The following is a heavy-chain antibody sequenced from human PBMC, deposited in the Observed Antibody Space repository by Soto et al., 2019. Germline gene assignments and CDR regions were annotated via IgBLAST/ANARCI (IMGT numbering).Heavy chain of an antibody. V-gene: IGHV4-30-4*01. CDR2: ISYSGNT. CDR1: GGSISSGHYY. J-gene: IGHJ4*02. Sequence: PSETLSLTCTVSGGSISSGHYYWSWIRQPPGKGLEWIGFISYSGNTYYSASLKSRVTISVDTSKNQFSLKLSSVTAADTAVYYCARQTPEDGYNFDYWGQGTLVTVSS. CDR3: ARQTPEDGYNFDY. D-gene: IGHD5-12*01.